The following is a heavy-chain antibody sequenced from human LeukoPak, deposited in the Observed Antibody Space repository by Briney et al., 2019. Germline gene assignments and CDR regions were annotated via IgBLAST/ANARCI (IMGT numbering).Heavy chain of an antibody. CDR1: GFTISSYW. J-gene: IGHJ1*01. Sequence: GGSLRLSCAASGFTISSYWMSWVRQAPGKGLEWVANKKQDGSEKYYVDSVKGRFTISRDNAKNSLYLQMNSLRAEDTAVYYCARDGNYGDYHAEYFQHWGQGTLVTVSS. CDR2: KKQDGSEK. V-gene: IGHV3-7*01. D-gene: IGHD4-17*01. CDR3: ARDGNYGDYHAEYFQH.